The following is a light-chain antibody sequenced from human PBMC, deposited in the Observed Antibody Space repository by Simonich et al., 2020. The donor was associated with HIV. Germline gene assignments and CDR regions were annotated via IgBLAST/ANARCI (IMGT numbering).Light chain of an antibody. CDR1: QRVSSN. CDR2: GAS. Sequence: EIVMTQSPATLSVSPGERATLSCRASQRVSSNLAWYQQKPGQAPRLLIYGASSRATGITDRFSGSGSGTDFTLTISGLEAEDFAVYYCQQYGSSPQYTFGQGTKLEIK. J-gene: IGKJ2*01. CDR3: QQYGSSPQYT. V-gene: IGKV3-20*01.